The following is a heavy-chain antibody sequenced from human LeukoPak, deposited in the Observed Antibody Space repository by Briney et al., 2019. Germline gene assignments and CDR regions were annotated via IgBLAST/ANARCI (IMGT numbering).Heavy chain of an antibody. Sequence: PSETLSLTCAVYGGSFSGYYWSWIRQPPGKGLEWIGEINHSGSTNYNPSLKSRVTISEDTSKNQFSLKLSSVTAADTAVYYCARGDQQLVRAFDIWGQGTMVTVSS. CDR3: ARGDQQLVRAFDI. V-gene: IGHV4-34*01. J-gene: IGHJ3*02. CDR2: INHSGST. CDR1: GGSFSGYY. D-gene: IGHD6-13*01.